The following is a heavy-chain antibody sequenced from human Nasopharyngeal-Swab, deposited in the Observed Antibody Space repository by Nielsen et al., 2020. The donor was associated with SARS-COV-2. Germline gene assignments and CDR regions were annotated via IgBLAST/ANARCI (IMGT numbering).Heavy chain of an antibody. Sequence: GESLKISCAASGFTFSSNDMHWVRLPRGKGLEWVSAIGAAGGTYYPDSVKGRFTISRENAKNSLYLQMNSLRAEDTAIYYCVKGMPHSGGMDVWGKGTTVSVSS. CDR1: GFTFSSND. CDR2: IGAAGGT. D-gene: IGHD2-2*01. CDR3: VKGMPHSGGMDV. J-gene: IGHJ6*03. V-gene: IGHV3-13*01.